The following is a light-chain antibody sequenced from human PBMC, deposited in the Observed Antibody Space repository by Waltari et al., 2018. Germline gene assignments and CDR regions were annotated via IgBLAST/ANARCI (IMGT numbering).Light chain of an antibody. CDR3: SSQSSNDVVL. Sequence: QSALTQPASVSGSPGQSVTISCAGTSNDVGGYNSVSWYQEHPGQAPRVIIYDVSDQPSGVSDRFSGSKSGNTASLTISGLQAEDEADYYCSSQSSNDVVLFGGGTKLTVL. CDR2: DVS. J-gene: IGLJ2*01. CDR1: SNDVGGYNS. V-gene: IGLV2-14*01.